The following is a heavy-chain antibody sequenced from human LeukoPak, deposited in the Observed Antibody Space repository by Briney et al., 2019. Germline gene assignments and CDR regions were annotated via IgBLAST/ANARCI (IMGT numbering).Heavy chain of an antibody. J-gene: IGHJ5*02. Sequence: ASVKVSCTASGYTFTSYAMHWVRQAPGQRLEWMGWINAGNGNTKYSQKFQGRVTITRDTSASTAYMELSSQRSEDTAVYYCARAGGITIFGVAPRINWFDPWGQGTLVTVSS. CDR3: ARAGGITIFGVAPRINWFDP. D-gene: IGHD3-3*01. CDR1: GYTFTSYA. V-gene: IGHV1-3*01. CDR2: INAGNGNT.